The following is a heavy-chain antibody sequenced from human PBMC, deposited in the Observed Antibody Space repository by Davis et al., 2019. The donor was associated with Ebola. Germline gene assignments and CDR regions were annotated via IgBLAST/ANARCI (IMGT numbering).Heavy chain of an antibody. CDR2: ISATSSAI. J-gene: IGHJ4*02. CDR1: GVTFSSYS. CDR3: ARAGPALDY. V-gene: IGHV3-48*02. Sequence: PGGSLRLSCVDSGVTFSSYSFNWVRQTPGKGLEWVSYISATSSAIYYADSVRGRFTISRDNAKKSLFLQMDSLRDEDTAVYYCARAGPALDYWGQGTLVTVSS.